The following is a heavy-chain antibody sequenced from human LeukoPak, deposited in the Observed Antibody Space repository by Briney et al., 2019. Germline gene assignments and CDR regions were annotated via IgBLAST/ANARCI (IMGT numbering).Heavy chain of an antibody. V-gene: IGHV4-39*01. D-gene: IGHD4-11*01. J-gene: IGHJ4*02. Sequence: SETLSLTRTVSRGSISSSSYYWGWIRQPPGERLEWIGSFYYIGGTYYNPSLEGRVTISADSSKNQFSLKLTSVTAADTALYYCARILTTFDYWGQGTLITVSS. CDR1: RGSISSSSYY. CDR2: FYYIGGT. CDR3: ARILTTFDY.